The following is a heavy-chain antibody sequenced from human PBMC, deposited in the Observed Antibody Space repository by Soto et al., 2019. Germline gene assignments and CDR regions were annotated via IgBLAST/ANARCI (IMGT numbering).Heavy chain of an antibody. CDR1: GGSVHNGSYY. D-gene: IGHD5-12*01. Sequence: SETLSLTCTVSGGSVHNGSYYWSWLRQPPGKGLEWIGYIYYTGTTNYNPSLKSHVTISVDTSKNQFSLKVKSVTAADTAVYYCARDGKVDIDRGGYYYYDMDVWGQGTTVTVSS. V-gene: IGHV4-61*01. J-gene: IGHJ6*02. CDR3: ARDGKVDIDRGGYYYYDMDV. CDR2: IYYTGTT.